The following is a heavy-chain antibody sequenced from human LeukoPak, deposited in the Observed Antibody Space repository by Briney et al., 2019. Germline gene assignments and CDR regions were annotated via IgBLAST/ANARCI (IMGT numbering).Heavy chain of an antibody. CDR3: ARARGTEAIDS. D-gene: IGHD6-25*01. Sequence: SETLSLTCTVSGGSISSSSYYWGWIRQPPGKGLEWIGEINHSGSTSYSPSLKSRVTMSVDTSKNQFSLKLSSVTAADTAVYYCARARGTEAIDSWGQGTLVTVSS. J-gene: IGHJ4*02. CDR2: INHSGST. CDR1: GGSISSSSYY. V-gene: IGHV4-39*07.